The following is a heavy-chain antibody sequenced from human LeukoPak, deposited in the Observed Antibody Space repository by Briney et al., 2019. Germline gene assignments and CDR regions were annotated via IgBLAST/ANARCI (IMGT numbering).Heavy chain of an antibody. CDR3: ARVGPPPGNYFDY. CDR2: ISGGGGST. J-gene: IGHJ4*02. Sequence: PGGSLRLSCAASGFTFTSYSMNWVRQAPGKGLEWVSTISGGGGSTYYADSVKGRFTISRDNSKNTLYLQVNSLRAEDTAVYYCARVGPPPGNYFDYWGQGTLVTVSS. V-gene: IGHV3-23*01. CDR1: GFTFTSYS.